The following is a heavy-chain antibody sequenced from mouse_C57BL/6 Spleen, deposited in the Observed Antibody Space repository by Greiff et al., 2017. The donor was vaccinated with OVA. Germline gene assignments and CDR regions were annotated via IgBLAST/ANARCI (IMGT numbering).Heavy chain of an antibody. D-gene: IGHD1-1*01. J-gene: IGHJ1*03. Sequence: QVQLQQPGAELVMPGASVKLSCKASGYTFTSYWMHWVKQRPGQGLEWIGEIDPSDSYTNYNQKFKGKSTLTVDKSSSTAYMQLSSLTSEDSAVYNCARRGSFYWYFDVWGTGTTVTVSS. V-gene: IGHV1-69*01. CDR3: ARRGSFYWYFDV. CDR2: IDPSDSYT. CDR1: GYTFTSYW.